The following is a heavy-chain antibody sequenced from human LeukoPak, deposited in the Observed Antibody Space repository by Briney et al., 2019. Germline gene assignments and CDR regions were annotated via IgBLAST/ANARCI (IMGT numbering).Heavy chain of an antibody. CDR1: GGSISSYH. Sequence: SETLSLTCAVSGGSISSYHWSWGREPPGEGLERIGYIYYSGSTNYNPSLTSRVTISVDTPKNQFSLKLSSVTAADTAVYYCARTLRGYSYGPFDYWGQGTLVTVSS. V-gene: IGHV4-59*01. J-gene: IGHJ4*02. CDR2: IYYSGST. D-gene: IGHD5-18*01. CDR3: ARTLRGYSYGPFDY.